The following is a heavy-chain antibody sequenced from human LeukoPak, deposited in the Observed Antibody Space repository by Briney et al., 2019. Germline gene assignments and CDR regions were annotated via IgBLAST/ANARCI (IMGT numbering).Heavy chain of an antibody. V-gene: IGHV4-59*12. J-gene: IGHJ5*02. CDR3: SRVARVAARPNWFDP. CDR1: GGSISGYF. Sequence: SGTLSLTCTVSGGSISGYFWSWLRQPPGKGLEWIGYIYYSGSTYYNPSLKSRVTISVDTSKNQFSLKLNSVTAADTAVYYCSRVARVAARPNWFDPWGQGTLVTVSS. CDR2: IYYSGST. D-gene: IGHD6-6*01.